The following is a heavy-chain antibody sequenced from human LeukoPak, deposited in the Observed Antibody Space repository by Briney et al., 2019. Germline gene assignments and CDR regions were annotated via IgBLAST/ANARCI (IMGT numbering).Heavy chain of an antibody. CDR2: ISGSGGST. CDR1: GFTFSSYA. Sequence: PGGSLRLSCAASGFTFSSYAMSWVRQAPGKGLEWVSAISGSGGSTYYADSVKGRFTISRDNSKNTLYLQMNSLRPEDTAVYYCAKNWGALGYGYCFDYWGQGTLVTVSS. CDR3: AKNWGALGYGYCFDY. J-gene: IGHJ4*02. D-gene: IGHD3-16*01. V-gene: IGHV3-23*01.